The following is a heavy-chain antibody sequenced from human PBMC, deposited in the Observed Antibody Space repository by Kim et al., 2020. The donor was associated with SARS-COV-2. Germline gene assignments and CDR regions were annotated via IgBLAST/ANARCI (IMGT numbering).Heavy chain of an antibody. D-gene: IGHD6-13*01. J-gene: IGHJ6*02. V-gene: IGHV3-7*01. CDR2: MKGDESER. CDR1: GFTFRNYW. Sequence: GGSLRLSCAASGFTFRNYWMGWVRQAPGEGLEWVANMKGDESERYYVASVEGRFTISRDSAKNSMYLEMTSLRAGDTAIYYCVRVDLYAGSSPYRSMDVWGQGTTVTVSS. CDR3: VRVDLYAGSSPYRSMDV.